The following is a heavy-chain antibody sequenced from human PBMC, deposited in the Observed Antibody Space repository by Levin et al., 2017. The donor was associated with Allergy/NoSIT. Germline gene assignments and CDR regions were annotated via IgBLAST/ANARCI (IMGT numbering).Heavy chain of an antibody. CDR3: ARGPRGKVAVTPERD. CDR2: ISYDGSNK. D-gene: IGHD2-15*01. V-gene: IGHV3-30*03. Sequence: QTGGSLRLSCAASGFTFSSYGMHWVRQAPGKGLEWVAFISYDGSNKYYADSIKGRFTISRDDSKNTLYLQMNSLRPEDTAVYYCARGPRGKVAVTPERDWGQGTLVTVSS. J-gene: IGHJ4*02. CDR1: GFTFSSYG.